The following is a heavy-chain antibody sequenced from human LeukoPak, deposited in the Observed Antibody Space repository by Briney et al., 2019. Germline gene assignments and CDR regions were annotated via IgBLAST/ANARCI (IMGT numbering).Heavy chain of an antibody. D-gene: IGHD6-13*01. Sequence: ASVKVSCKASGYTFTSYGISWVRQAPGQGLEWMGWMSAYNGNTNYAQKLQGRVTMTTDTSTSTAYMELRSLRSDDTAVYYCARDGTYSSSWYYYYYGMDVWGQGTTVTVSS. V-gene: IGHV1-18*01. J-gene: IGHJ6*02. CDR3: ARDGTYSSSWYYYYYGMDV. CDR1: GYTFTSYG. CDR2: MSAYNGNT.